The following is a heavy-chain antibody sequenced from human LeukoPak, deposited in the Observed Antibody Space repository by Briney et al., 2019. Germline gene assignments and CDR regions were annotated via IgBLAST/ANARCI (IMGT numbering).Heavy chain of an antibody. CDR3: ARGSPRYMDV. CDR1: GGSISSYY. CDR2: IYTSGST. Sequence: SETLSLTCTVSGGSISSYYWSWIRQPAGKGLEWIGRIYTSGSTNYNPPFKSRVTMSVDTSKNQFSLKLSSVTAADTAAYYCARGSPRYMDVWGKGTTVTVSS. V-gene: IGHV4-4*07. J-gene: IGHJ6*03.